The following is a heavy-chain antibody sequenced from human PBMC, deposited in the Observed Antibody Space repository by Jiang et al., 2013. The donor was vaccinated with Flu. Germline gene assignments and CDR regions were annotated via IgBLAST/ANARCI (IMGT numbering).Heavy chain of an antibody. D-gene: IGHD6-13*01. Sequence: MGWISAYNGNTNYAQKLQGRVTMTTDTSTSTAYMELRSLRSDDTAVYYCARSIAAAGVQDYWGQGTLVTVSS. J-gene: IGHJ4*02. V-gene: IGHV1-18*01. CDR3: ARSIAAAGVQDY. CDR2: ISAYNGNT.